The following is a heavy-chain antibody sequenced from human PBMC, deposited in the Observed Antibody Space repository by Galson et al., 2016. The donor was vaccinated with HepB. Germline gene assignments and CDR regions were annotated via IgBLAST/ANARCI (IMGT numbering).Heavy chain of an antibody. V-gene: IGHV3-48*01. CDR2: NSRENNRI. Sequence: SLRLSCAASGFTLSDYAMNWVRQAPGKGLEWISHNSRENNRIDYADSVKGRFTVSRDNGKNSLYLQMNSLRVEDTAVYYCVRDHDWAFDYWGQGLLVTVSS. CDR1: GFTLSDYA. CDR3: VRDHDWAFDY. D-gene: IGHD3-9*01. J-gene: IGHJ4*02.